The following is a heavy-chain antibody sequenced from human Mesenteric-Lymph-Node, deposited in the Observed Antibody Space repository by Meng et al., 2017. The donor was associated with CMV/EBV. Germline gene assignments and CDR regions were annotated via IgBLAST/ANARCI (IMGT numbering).Heavy chain of an antibody. CDR3: AWLYSSSDY. J-gene: IGHJ4*02. CDR2: ISSSSYI. Sequence: GESLKISCAASGFTFSSYSMNWVRQASGKGLEWVSSISSSSYIYYADSVKGRFTISRDNAKNSLYLQMNSLRAEDTAVYYCAWLYSSSDYWGQGTLVTVSS. CDR1: GFTFSSYS. V-gene: IGHV3-21*01. D-gene: IGHD6-6*01.